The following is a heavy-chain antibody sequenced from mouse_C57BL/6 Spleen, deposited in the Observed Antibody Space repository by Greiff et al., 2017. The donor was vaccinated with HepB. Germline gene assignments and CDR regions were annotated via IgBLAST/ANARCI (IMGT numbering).Heavy chain of an antibody. V-gene: IGHV1-72*01. CDR3: ARSEGAAQGAWFAY. J-gene: IGHJ3*01. CDR1: GYTFTSYW. Sequence: VQLQQSGAELVKPGASVKLSCKASGYTFTSYWMHWVKQRPGRGLEWIGRIDPNSGGTKYNEKFKSKATLTVDKPSSTAYMQLSSLTSEDSAVYYCARSEGAAQGAWFAYWGQGTLVTVSA. CDR2: IDPNSGGT. D-gene: IGHD3-2*02.